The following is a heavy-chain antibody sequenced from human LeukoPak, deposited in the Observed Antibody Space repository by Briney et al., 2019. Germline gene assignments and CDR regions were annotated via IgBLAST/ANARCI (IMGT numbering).Heavy chain of an antibody. D-gene: IGHD3-22*01. CDR2: ISAYNGNT. V-gene: IGHV1-18*01. Sequence: ASVKVSCKASGYTFTSYGISWVRQAPGQGLEGMGWISAYNGNTHYAQKLQSRVSMTTDTSTSTAYMELRSMRSDDTAVYYCARHIAYYYDSSGYPWFDIVPDYFDYWGQGTLVTVSS. CDR1: GYTFTSYG. J-gene: IGHJ4*02. CDR3: ARHIAYYYDSSGYPWFDIVPDYFDY.